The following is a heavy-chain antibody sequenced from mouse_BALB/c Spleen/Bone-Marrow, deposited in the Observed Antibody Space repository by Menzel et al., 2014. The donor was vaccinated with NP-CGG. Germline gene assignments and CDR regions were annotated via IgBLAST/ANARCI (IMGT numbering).Heavy chain of an antibody. V-gene: IGHV3-2*02. Sequence: EVMLVESGPGLVKPSQSLSLTCTATGYSITSDYAWNWIRQFPGNKLEWLGYINYSGSTSYNPSLKSRISITRDTSKNQFFLQLNSVTTEDTATFYCARSRGLRRDWYFDVWGAGTTVTVSS. J-gene: IGHJ1*01. CDR2: INYSGST. D-gene: IGHD2-4*01. CDR3: ARSRGLRRDWYFDV. CDR1: GYSITSDYA.